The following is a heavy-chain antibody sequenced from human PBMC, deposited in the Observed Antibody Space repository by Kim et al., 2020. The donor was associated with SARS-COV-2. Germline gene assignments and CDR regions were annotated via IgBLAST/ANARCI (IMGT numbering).Heavy chain of an antibody. V-gene: IGHV4-34*01. CDR2: INHSGST. Sequence: SETLSLTCAVYGGSFSGYYWSWIRQPPGKGLEWIGEINHSGSTNYNPSLKSRVTISVDTSKNQFSLKLSSVTAADTAVYYCARGSWVQLWLRYNWFDPWGQGTLVTVSS. CDR1: GGSFSGYY. D-gene: IGHD5-18*01. J-gene: IGHJ5*02. CDR3: ARGSWVQLWLRYNWFDP.